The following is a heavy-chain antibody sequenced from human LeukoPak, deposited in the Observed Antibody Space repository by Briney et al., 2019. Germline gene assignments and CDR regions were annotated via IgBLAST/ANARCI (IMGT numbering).Heavy chain of an antibody. CDR2: IYYSGNT. CDR3: ASPKSRLSWFDP. Sequence: NSSETLSLTCTVSGGSISSSSYYWGWIRPPPGKGRVWNGNIYYSGNTYYNPSLKRRVTISVDTSKNQFSLKLRSVTAADTAVYYCASPKSRLSWFDPWGQGTLVTVSS. CDR1: GGSISSSSYY. V-gene: IGHV4-39*01. J-gene: IGHJ5*02.